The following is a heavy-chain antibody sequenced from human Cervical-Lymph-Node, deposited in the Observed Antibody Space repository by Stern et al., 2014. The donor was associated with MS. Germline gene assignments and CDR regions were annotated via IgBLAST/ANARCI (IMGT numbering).Heavy chain of an antibody. CDR2: IIPIFGAT. Sequence: QVPLVQSGAEVKKPGSSVKVSCKASGGTLNTSAINWVRQAPGQRLEWMGGIIPIFGATNYAQKFQGRLTITADESTTTAYMELNSLMSEDTAMYYCARVRCPNGVCYPRLDYWGQGILVTVSS. D-gene: IGHD2-8*01. J-gene: IGHJ4*02. V-gene: IGHV1-69*01. CDR1: GGTLNTSA. CDR3: ARVRCPNGVCYPRLDY.